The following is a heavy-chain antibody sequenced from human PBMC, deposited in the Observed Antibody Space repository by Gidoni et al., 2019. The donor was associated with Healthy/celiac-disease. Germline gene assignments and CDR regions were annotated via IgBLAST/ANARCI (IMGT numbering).Heavy chain of an antibody. D-gene: IGHD3-10*01. J-gene: IGHJ4*02. Sequence: QVQLQQWGAGLLKPSETLSLTCAVYGGSFSGYYWSWIRQPPGKGLEWIGEINHSGSTNYNPSLKSRVTIAVDTSKNQFSLKLSSVTAADTAVYYCARVVLWFGELLSIDYWGQGTLVTVSS. V-gene: IGHV4-34*01. CDR3: ARVVLWFGELLSIDY. CDR2: INHSGST. CDR1: GGSFSGYY.